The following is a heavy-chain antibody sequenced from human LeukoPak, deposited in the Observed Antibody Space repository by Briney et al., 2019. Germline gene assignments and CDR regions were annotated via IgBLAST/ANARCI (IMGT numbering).Heavy chain of an antibody. V-gene: IGHV4-39*07. D-gene: IGHD3-3*01. J-gene: IGHJ5*02. CDR3: ARVRFLEWLPHLNWFDP. CDR2: IYYSGST. CDR1: GGSISSSSYY. Sequence: SQTLSLTCTVSGGSISSSSYYRGWIRQPPGKGLEWIGSIYYSGSTYYNPSLKSRVTISVDTSKNQFSLKLSSVTAADTAVYYCARVRFLEWLPHLNWFDPWGQGTLVTVSS.